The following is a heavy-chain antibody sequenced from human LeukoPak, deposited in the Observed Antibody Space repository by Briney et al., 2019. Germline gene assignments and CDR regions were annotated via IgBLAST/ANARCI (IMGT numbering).Heavy chain of an antibody. Sequence: SETLSLTCTVSGGSISSYYWSWIRQPAGKGLEWIGRIYTSGSTNYNPSLKSRVTMSVDTSKNQFSLKLSSVTAADTAVYYCARFPRGVVMRWFDPWGQGTLVTVSS. CDR1: GGSISSYY. V-gene: IGHV4-4*07. D-gene: IGHD3-3*01. J-gene: IGHJ5*02. CDR2: IYTSGST. CDR3: ARFPRGVVMRWFDP.